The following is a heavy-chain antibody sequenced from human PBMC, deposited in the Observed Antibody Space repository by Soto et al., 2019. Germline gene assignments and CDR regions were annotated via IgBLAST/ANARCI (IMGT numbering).Heavy chain of an antibody. CDR2: MNPNSGNT. J-gene: IGHJ4*02. CDR3: ARGRGIAAAGSLRFGY. D-gene: IGHD6-13*01. V-gene: IGHV1-8*01. CDR1: GYTFTSYD. Sequence: GASLTVSCKASGYTFTSYDINCVRPATGQGLEWMGWMNPNSGNTGYAQKFQGRVTMTRNTSISTAYMELSSLRSEDTAVYYCARGRGIAAAGSLRFGYWGQGTLVTVSS.